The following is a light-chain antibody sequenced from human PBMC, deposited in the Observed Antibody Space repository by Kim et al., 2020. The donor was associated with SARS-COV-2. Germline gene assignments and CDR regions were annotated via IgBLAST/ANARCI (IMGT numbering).Light chain of an antibody. CDR3: VSYTSSNTFL. V-gene: IGLV2-14*03. CDR2: DVS. J-gene: IGLJ2*01. CDR1: SSDIGPYDS. Sequence: GQPYAISCTGTSSDIGPYDSVSWYKQRPGKDPKLLIYDVSDRPSEVSHRFSGYKSGNTASLTISGLQPEDEADYYCVSYTSSNTFLFGGRTQLTVL.